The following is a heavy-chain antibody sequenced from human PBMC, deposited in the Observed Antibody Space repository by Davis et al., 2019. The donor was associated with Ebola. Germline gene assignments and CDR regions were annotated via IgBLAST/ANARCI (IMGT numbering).Heavy chain of an antibody. J-gene: IGHJ4*02. Sequence: GESLKISCAASGFTFSDYYMSWIRQAPGKGLEWVSYISSSGSTIYYADSVKGRFTISRDNAKNSLYLQMNSLRVEDTAVYYCGRVTAMAPNWGQGTLVTVSS. D-gene: IGHD5-18*01. CDR2: ISSSGSTI. CDR1: GFTFSDYY. V-gene: IGHV3-11*01. CDR3: GRVTAMAPN.